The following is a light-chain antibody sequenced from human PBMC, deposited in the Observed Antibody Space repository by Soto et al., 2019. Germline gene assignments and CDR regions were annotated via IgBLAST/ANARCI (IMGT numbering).Light chain of an antibody. CDR1: QGITSY. CDR3: QQLDTYPLT. J-gene: IGKJ4*01. CDR2: AAS. Sequence: IQLTQSPSSLSASVGDRVTITCRASQGITSYFAWYQQKPGKAPNLLIYAASTLQGGVPSRFSGSGSGTDFTLTISSLQPEDFVTYYCQQLDTYPLTFGGGTKVEIK. V-gene: IGKV1-9*01.